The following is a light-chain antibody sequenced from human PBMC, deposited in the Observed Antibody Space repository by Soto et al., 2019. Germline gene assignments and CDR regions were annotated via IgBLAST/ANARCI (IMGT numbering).Light chain of an antibody. Sequence: ERVMTQSPASLSLSPGESVALSCRASQSVASNLAWYQQKPGQAPRLLIYGTSTRATGVPARFSGSGSGTDFTLTISSLQAADFAVYHCQHYNNWPITFGQGTRLEI. V-gene: IGKV3-15*01. CDR1: QSVASN. CDR2: GTS. CDR3: QHYNNWPIT. J-gene: IGKJ5*01.